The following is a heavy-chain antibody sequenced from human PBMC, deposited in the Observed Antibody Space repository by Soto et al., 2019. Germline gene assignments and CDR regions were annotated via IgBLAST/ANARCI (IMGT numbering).Heavy chain of an antibody. D-gene: IGHD2-2*01. Sequence: QVQLVQSAAEVTRPGASVKVSCKASGYSFISHYIHWVRQAPGQGLEWMGFINPSGGSATLAQKFQGRVTMTRDTSTSTVYMELTILRSEDAAVYYCARDYLSSKLSLSYFDFWGQGTLVTVSS. J-gene: IGHJ4*02. CDR2: INPSGGSA. CDR3: ARDYLSSKLSLSYFDF. CDR1: GYSFISHY. V-gene: IGHV1-46*01.